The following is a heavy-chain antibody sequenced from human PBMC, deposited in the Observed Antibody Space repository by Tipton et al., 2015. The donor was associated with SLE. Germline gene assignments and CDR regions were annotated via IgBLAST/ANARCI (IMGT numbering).Heavy chain of an antibody. CDR2: ISGSGGST. V-gene: IGHV3-23*01. Sequence: SLRLSCAASGFTFSNYAMSWVRQAPGKGLEWVSAISGSGGSTHDADSVKGRFTISRDNYKNTLYLQMNSLRVDDTAVYYCAKDLPGVAVAGAPDFWGQGTLVTVSS. J-gene: IGHJ4*02. CDR1: GFTFSNYA. CDR3: AKDLPGVAVAGAPDF. D-gene: IGHD6-19*01.